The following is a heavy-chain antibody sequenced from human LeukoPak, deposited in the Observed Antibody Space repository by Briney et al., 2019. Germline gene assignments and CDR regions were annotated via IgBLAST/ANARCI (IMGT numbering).Heavy chain of an antibody. CDR2: IRWDSGSI. Sequence: GGSLRLSCAASGFTFDDYGMNWVRQAPGKGLEWVSGIRWDSGSIGYADSVKGRFTISRDNAKNSLSLQMNSLRAEDTAVYYCAREIRGSGWYSRHIHDNRNFDYWGQGTLVTVSS. V-gene: IGHV3-9*01. D-gene: IGHD6-19*01. CDR1: GFTFDDYG. CDR3: AREIRGSGWYSRHIHDNRNFDY. J-gene: IGHJ4*02.